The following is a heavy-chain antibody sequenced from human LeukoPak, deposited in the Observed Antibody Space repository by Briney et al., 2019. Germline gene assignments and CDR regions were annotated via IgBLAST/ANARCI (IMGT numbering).Heavy chain of an antibody. D-gene: IGHD6-19*01. CDR3: AKDSSGAWAYSDY. J-gene: IGHJ4*02. Sequence: PGGSLRLSCAASGFTFRSYGMHWVRQAPGKGLEWVAVISYDGSNKYYADSVKGRFTISRDNSKNTLYLQVNNLRAEDTAVYYCAKDSSGAWAYSDYWGQGTLVTVSS. CDR1: GFTFRSYG. CDR2: ISYDGSNK. V-gene: IGHV3-30*18.